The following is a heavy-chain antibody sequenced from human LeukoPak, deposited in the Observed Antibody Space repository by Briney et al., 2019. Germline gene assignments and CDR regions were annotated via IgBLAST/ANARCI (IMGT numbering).Heavy chain of an antibody. CDR2: INTDGSST. D-gene: IGHD2-8*01. Sequence: GGSLRLSCAASGFTFSSYWMHWVRQAPGKGLVWVSRINTDGSSTSYADSVKGRFTISRDNAKNTLYLQMNSLRAEDTAVYYCASGDCTNGVCLFDYWGQGTLVTVSS. J-gene: IGHJ4*02. CDR1: GFTFSSYW. CDR3: ASGDCTNGVCLFDY. V-gene: IGHV3-74*01.